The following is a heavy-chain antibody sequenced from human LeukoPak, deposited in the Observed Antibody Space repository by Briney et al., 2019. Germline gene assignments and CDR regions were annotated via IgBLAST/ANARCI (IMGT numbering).Heavy chain of an antibody. Sequence: SETLSLTCTVSGGSISSYYWSWIRQFPGKGLEWIGYIYYSGSTNYNPSLKSRVTISVDTSKNQFSLKLSSVTAADTAVYYCARVRRLRAEEIAARLGNWFDPWGQGTLVTVSS. J-gene: IGHJ5*02. CDR3: ARVRRLRAEEIAARLGNWFDP. V-gene: IGHV4-59*01. D-gene: IGHD6-6*01. CDR1: GGSISSYY. CDR2: IYYSGST.